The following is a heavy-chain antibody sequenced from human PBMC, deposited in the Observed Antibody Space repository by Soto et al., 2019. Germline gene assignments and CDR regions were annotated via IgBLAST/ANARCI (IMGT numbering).Heavy chain of an antibody. Sequence: SVKVSCKASGGTFSSYAISWVRQAPGQGLEWMGGIIPLFGTANYAQKFQGRVTITADESTSTAYMELSSLRSEDTAVYFFARDTNDYDILTGYYFFDYWGQGTLVTVSS. CDR1: GGTFSSYA. D-gene: IGHD3-9*01. J-gene: IGHJ4*02. CDR3: ARDTNDYDILTGYYFFDY. CDR2: IIPLFGTA. V-gene: IGHV1-69*13.